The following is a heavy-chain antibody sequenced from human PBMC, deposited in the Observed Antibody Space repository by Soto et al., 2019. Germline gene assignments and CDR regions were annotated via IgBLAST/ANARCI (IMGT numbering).Heavy chain of an antibody. Sequence: QVQLVQSGAEVKKPGASVKVSCKASGYTFTGYYMHWVRQAPGPGLEWRGWINPNSGGTNYAQKLQGRVTMTRDTTISTAYMELSRLRSDDTAVYYCARSSGYETPLFDYWGQGTLVTVSS. D-gene: IGHD3-22*01. CDR2: INPNSGGT. J-gene: IGHJ4*02. CDR3: ARSSGYETPLFDY. V-gene: IGHV1-2*02. CDR1: GYTFTGYY.